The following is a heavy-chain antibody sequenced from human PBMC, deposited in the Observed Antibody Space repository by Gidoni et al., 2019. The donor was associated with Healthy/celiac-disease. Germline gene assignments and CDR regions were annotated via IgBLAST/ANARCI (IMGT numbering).Heavy chain of an antibody. D-gene: IGHD2-15*01. J-gene: IGHJ4*02. CDR1: GSTFPSYY. CDR3: ARGGVYCSGGSCFDY. V-gene: IGHV1-46*01. Sequence: QVQLVQSGAAVKKPGASVKVSCKASGSTFPSYYRHWVRQAPGQGFEWMGIINPSGGSTSYAQKFQGRVTMTRDTSTSTVYMELSSLRAEDTAVYYCARGGVYCSGGSCFDYWGQGTLVTVSS. CDR2: INPSGGST.